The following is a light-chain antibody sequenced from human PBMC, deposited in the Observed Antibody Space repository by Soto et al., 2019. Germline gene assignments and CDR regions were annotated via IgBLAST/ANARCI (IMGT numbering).Light chain of an antibody. CDR1: SSNIGAEYG. CDR2: GVN. Sequence: QSALTQPPSGSGAPGQRVTISCTRSSSNIGAEYGIRWYQHLPGTAPKLLIYGVNSRPSGVPDRFSGSKSGSSASLAIAGLQAEDEADYYCQSYDDSLGGFYVFGTGTKVTVL. J-gene: IGLJ1*01. V-gene: IGLV1-40*01. CDR3: QSYDDSLGGFYV.